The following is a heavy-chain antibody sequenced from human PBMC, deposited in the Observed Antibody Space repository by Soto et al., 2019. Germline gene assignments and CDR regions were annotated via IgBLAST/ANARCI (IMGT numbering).Heavy chain of an antibody. CDR2: IYYSGMT. V-gene: IGHV4-39*01. Sequence: QLQLQESGPGLVKPSETLSLTCTVSGGSISSSSYYWGWIRQPPGKGLEWIGSIYYSGMTYYNPSLKSRVTISVDTSKNQFSLKLSSVTAADTAVYYCARLGDGDYTGFDYWGQGTLVTVSS. CDR1: GGSISSSSYY. CDR3: ARLGDGDYTGFDY. J-gene: IGHJ4*02. D-gene: IGHD4-17*01.